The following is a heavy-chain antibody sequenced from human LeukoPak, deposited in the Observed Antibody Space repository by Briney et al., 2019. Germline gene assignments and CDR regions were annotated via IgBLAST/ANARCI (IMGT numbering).Heavy chain of an antibody. J-gene: IGHJ4*02. CDR2: IYPGDSDI. Sequence: KPGESLKISCKGSGYSFTRYWIGWVRQMPGKGLEWMGIIYPGDSDIRYSPSFQGQVTISADKSINTAYLQWSSLKASDTAMYYCASSSSSSSTFDYWGQGTLVTVSS. CDR1: GYSFTRYW. CDR3: ASSSSSSSTFDY. D-gene: IGHD6-6*01. V-gene: IGHV5-51*03.